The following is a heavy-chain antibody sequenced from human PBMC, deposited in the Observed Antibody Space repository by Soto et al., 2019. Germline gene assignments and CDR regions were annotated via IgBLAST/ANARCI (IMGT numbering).Heavy chain of an antibody. CDR3: ARGRTYYYDSSGYSPYYFDY. V-gene: IGHV4-39*01. CDR2: IYYSGST. J-gene: IGHJ4*02. D-gene: IGHD3-22*01. Sequence: QLQLQESGPGLVKPSETLSLTCTVSGGSISSSSYYWGWIRQPPGKGLEWIGSIYYSGSTYYNPSLKSRVTISVDTSKNQFSLKLSSVTAADTAVYYCARGRTYYYDSSGYSPYYFDYWGQGTLVTISS. CDR1: GGSISSSSYY.